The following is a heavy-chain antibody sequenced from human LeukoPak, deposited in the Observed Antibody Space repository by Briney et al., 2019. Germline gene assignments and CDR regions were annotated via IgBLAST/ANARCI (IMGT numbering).Heavy chain of an antibody. Sequence: GGSLRLSCAASGFTFSSYAMSWVRQAPGKGLEWVSAIGGSGGSTYYADSVKGRFTISRDNSKNTLYLQMNSLRAEDTAVYYCAKSMVRGVIITGSYGMDVWGQGTTVTVSS. J-gene: IGHJ6*02. V-gene: IGHV3-23*01. CDR3: AKSMVRGVIITGSYGMDV. CDR2: IGGSGGST. D-gene: IGHD3-10*01. CDR1: GFTFSSYA.